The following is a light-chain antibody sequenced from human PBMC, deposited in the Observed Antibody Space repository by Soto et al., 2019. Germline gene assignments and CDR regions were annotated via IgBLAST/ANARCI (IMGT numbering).Light chain of an antibody. CDR3: QQYGSSPLT. CDR1: QSVTGRY. J-gene: IGKJ4*01. CDR2: RAS. Sequence: EIVLTQSPATLCLAPGERATLSCMASQSVTGRYLAWYQQKPGQAPKVLIYRASSRATGIPDRFSGSGSGTDFTLTISRLEPEDFAVYYCQQYGSSPLTFGGGTKVDIK. V-gene: IGKV3-20*01.